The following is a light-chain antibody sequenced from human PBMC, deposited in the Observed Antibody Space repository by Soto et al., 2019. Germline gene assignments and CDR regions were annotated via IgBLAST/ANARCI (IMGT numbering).Light chain of an antibody. V-gene: IGKV1-5*01. CDR1: QSVSSW. CDR3: QQYNSYSWT. J-gene: IGKJ1*01. Sequence: DSQKTQSPSTLSANVGDRVTITCRASQSVSSWLAWYQQKPGKAPNLLIYDASSLESGVPSRFSGSGSGTEFTLTISSLQPDDFATYYCQQYNSYSWTFGQGTKVDIK. CDR2: DAS.